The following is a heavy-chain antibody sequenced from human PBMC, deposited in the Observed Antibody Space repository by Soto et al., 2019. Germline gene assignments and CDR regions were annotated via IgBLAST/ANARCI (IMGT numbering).Heavy chain of an antibody. CDR3: ARLVVVAPVANA. V-gene: IGHV4-39*02. CDR2: IFYTGTT. CDR1: GGSISYNSYY. Sequence: SETLSLTCSVSGGSISYNSYYWGRIRQPPGKGLEWVGGIFYTGTTYYSPSLKDRVTISADTSKNSFSLNLTSVTAADTAVYFCARLVVVAPVANAWGQGTLVTVSS. J-gene: IGHJ5*02. D-gene: IGHD2-2*01.